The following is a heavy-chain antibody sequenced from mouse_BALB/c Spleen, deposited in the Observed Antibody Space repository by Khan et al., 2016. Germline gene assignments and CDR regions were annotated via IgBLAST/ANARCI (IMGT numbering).Heavy chain of an antibody. V-gene: IGHV14-3*02. Sequence: VQLQQSGAELVKPGASVKLSCTASGFNIKDTYMHWVKQRPEQGLEWIGKIDPANGNTNYDPKFQGKATIIADTSSNTAYIQLSSLTSEDTAVYYGANRTLPPRYFEVWGAGTTVTVAS. CDR1: GFNIKDTY. CDR2: IDPANGNT. CDR3: ANRTLPPRYFEV. J-gene: IGHJ1*01.